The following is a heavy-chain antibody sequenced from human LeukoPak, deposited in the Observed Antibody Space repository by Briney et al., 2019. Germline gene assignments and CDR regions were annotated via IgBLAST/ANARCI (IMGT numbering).Heavy chain of an antibody. Sequence: PGGSLRLSCAASGFAFSNSAMNWVRQVPGKGLEGVSSIYYDSSHIYYAASVRGRFTISRDNARNSVYLQMNSLRVEDTAVYYCARDPLRYLRVGHYDYWGQGTLVAVSS. CDR3: ARDPLRYLRVGHYDY. CDR2: IYYDSSHI. D-gene: IGHD3-9*01. V-gene: IGHV3-21*01. J-gene: IGHJ4*02. CDR1: GFAFSNSA.